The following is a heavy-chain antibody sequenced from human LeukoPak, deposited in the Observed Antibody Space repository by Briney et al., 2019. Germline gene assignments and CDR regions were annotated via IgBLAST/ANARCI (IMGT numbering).Heavy chain of an antibody. CDR3: ARRRGSCSSTSCYYYFDY. CDR1: GGSISSYY. Sequence: SETLSLTCTVSGGSISSYYWSWIRQPAGKGLEWIGRIYTSGSTNYNPSLKSRVTMSVDTSKNQFSLKLSSVTAADTAVYYCARRRGSCSSTSCYYYFDYWGQGTLVTVSS. D-gene: IGHD2-2*01. J-gene: IGHJ4*02. V-gene: IGHV4-4*07. CDR2: IYTSGST.